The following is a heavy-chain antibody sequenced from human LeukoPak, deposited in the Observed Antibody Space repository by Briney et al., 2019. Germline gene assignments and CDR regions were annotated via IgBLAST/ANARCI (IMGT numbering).Heavy chain of an antibody. CDR1: GGSISSSSYY. CDR3: ARHIRITMGTVGWFDP. CDR2: IYYSGST. V-gene: IGHV4-39*01. J-gene: IGHJ5*02. Sequence: SETLSQTCTVSGGSISSSSYYWGWIRQPPGKGLEWIGSIYYSGSTYYNPSLKSRVTISVDTSKNQFSLKLSSVTAADTAVYYCARHIRITMGTVGWFDPWGQGTLVTVSS. D-gene: IGHD3-10*01.